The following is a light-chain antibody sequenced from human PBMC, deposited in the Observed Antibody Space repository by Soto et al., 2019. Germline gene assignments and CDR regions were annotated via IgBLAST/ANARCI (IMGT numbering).Light chain of an antibody. J-gene: IGKJ5*01. CDR1: XSLLHSDGKTY. CDR2: EVS. Sequence: DIVLTQPPLSLSVTPGQXXXXXXXXXXSLLHSDGKTYLYWYLQKPGHPPQLMIYEVSNRFSGVPDRFSGSGSGTDFTLKISRVEAEDVGVYYCMQSIQFPITFGQGTRLEIK. CDR3: MQSIQFPIT. V-gene: IGKV2D-29*01.